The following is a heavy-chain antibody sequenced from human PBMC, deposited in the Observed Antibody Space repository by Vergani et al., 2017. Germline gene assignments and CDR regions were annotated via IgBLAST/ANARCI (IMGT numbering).Heavy chain of an antibody. V-gene: IGHV3-30*04. CDR1: GFTFSSYA. CDR2: ISYDGSNK. Sequence: QVQLVESGGGVVQPGRSLRLSCAASGFTFSSYAMHWVRQAPGKGLEWVAVISYDGSNKYYADSVKGRLTISRDNSKNTLYLQMNSLRAEDTAVYYCARDDYYDSSGYYYFGFHFDYWGQGTLVTVSS. CDR3: ARDDYYDSSGYYYFGFHFDY. J-gene: IGHJ4*02. D-gene: IGHD3-22*01.